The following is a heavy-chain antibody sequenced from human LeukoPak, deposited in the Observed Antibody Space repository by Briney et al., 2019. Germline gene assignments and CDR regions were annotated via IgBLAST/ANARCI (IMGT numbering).Heavy chain of an antibody. Sequence: GASVKVSCKASGGTFSSYAISWVRQAPGQGLEWMGGIIPIFGIANYAQKFQGRVTMTTDTSTSTAYMELRSLRSDDTAVYYCARDMGYGVYYFDYWGQGTLITVSS. CDR2: IIPIFGIA. CDR1: GGTFSSYA. D-gene: IGHD4-17*01. CDR3: ARDMGYGVYYFDY. V-gene: IGHV1-69*17. J-gene: IGHJ4*02.